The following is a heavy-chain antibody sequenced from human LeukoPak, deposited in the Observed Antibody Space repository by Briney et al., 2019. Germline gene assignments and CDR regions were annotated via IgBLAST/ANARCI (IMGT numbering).Heavy chain of an antibody. D-gene: IGHD3-3*01. CDR1: GYSFTSYW. CDR2: IYPGDSDT. V-gene: IGHV5-51*01. Sequence: GESLKISCKGSGYSFTSYWIGWVRQMPGKGLEWMGIIYPGDSDTRYSPSFQGQVTISADKSISTAYLQWSSLKASDTAMYYCARRPSYDFWSGYYGVDGLDVWGQGTMVTVSS. CDR3: ARRPSYDFWSGYYGVDGLDV. J-gene: IGHJ3*01.